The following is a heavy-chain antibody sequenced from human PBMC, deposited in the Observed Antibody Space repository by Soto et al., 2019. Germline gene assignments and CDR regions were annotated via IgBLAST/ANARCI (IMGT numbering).Heavy chain of an antibody. CDR1: GYSFTDYW. CDR3: ARRGGGSYDGPGNFDY. Sequence: GESLKISCHCSGYSFTDYWIGWVRQMPWKGLEWMAVIYPRDSDTIYSPSFQVQVTVSADKSITTAYLQWSSLTASDTAIYYCARRGGGSYDGPGNFDYWGQGTLVTVSS. CDR2: IYPRDSDT. D-gene: IGHD1-26*01. V-gene: IGHV5-51*01. J-gene: IGHJ4*02.